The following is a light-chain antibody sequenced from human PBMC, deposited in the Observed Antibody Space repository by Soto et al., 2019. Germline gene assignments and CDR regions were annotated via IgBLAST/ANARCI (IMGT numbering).Light chain of an antibody. CDR1: QDISNY. CDR3: QQYSHLIT. J-gene: IGKJ5*01. V-gene: IGKV1-33*01. Sequence: DIQMTQSPSSLSASVGDRVTITCQASQDISNYLNWYQQKLGKAPKLLIYDASNLETGVPSRFSGSGSGTDFTFPISSLQPEDIATYYCQQYSHLITFGHGTRLEIK. CDR2: DAS.